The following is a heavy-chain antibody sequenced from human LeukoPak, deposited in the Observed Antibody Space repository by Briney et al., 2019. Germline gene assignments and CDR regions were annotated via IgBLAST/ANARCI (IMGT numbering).Heavy chain of an antibody. CDR3: TRERRGNYFAFES. J-gene: IGHJ4*02. Sequence: GSLRLPCAASGISVSGYYNSWIRQSSGEGLKWVSYITSSGGSTKYADSVKGRFTISRDNAKNSVALQMNNLRAEDTAVYYCTRERRGNYFAFESWGQGTLVTVSS. CDR1: GISVSGYY. D-gene: IGHD3-10*01. CDR2: ITSSGGST. V-gene: IGHV3-11*01.